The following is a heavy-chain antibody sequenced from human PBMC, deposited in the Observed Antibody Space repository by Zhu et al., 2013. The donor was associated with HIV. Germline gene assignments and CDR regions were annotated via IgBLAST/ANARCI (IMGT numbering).Heavy chain of an antibody. D-gene: IGHD3-10*01. V-gene: IGHV1-69*01. Sequence: QVQLVQSGAEVKKPGSSVKVSCKASGGTFSSYAISWVRQAPGQGLEWMGGIIPIFGTANYAQKFQGRVTITADESTSTAYMELSSLRSEDTAVYYCARDSAKAVVRDYYYYGMDVWGQGTTVTVSS. CDR3: ARDSAKAVVRDYYYYGMDV. J-gene: IGHJ6*02. CDR2: IIPIFGTA. CDR1: GGTFSSYA.